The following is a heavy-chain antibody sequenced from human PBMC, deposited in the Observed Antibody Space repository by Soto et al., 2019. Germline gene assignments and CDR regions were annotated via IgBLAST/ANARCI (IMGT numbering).Heavy chain of an antibody. D-gene: IGHD3-9*01. V-gene: IGHV4-39*02. CDR1: GGSITSYY. CDR3: ARETSSTSLRAQYFQF. CDR2: VHHSVTT. Sequence: SETLSLTCTFSGGSITSYYCAWLRQSPGKGLEWIGSVHHSVTTYYNPSLKGRVTISMDTSKNQFSLRLTSVTAADTAVYYCARETSSTSLRAQYFQFWGQGTQVTVS. J-gene: IGHJ1*01.